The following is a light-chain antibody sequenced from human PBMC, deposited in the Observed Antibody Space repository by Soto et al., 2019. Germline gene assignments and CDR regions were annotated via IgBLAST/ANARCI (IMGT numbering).Light chain of an antibody. V-gene: IGLV2-23*03. CDR2: EGS. J-gene: IGLJ2*01. CDR3: CSYAGSSTFV. Sequence: QSVLTQPASVSGSPGQSITISCTGTSSDFGRYNLVSWYTQHPGKAPKLMIYEGSKRLSGVSNRFSGSKSGNTASLTISGLEAEDEADYYCCSYAGSSTFVFGGGTKLTVL. CDR1: SSDFGRYNL.